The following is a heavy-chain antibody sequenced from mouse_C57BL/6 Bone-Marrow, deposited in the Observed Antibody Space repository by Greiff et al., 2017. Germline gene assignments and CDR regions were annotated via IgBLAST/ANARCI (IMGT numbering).Heavy chain of an antibody. CDR1: GYTFTDYY. Sequence: EVQLQQSGPELVKPGASVKISCKASGYTFTDYYMNWVKQSQGKSLEWIGEINPNNGGTSYNQKFKGKATLTVDKSSSTAYMELRRLTSEDSAGYYCARGGYYAMDYWGQGTSVTVSS. CDR3: ARGGYYAMDY. J-gene: IGHJ4*01. CDR2: INPNNGGT. V-gene: IGHV1-26*01.